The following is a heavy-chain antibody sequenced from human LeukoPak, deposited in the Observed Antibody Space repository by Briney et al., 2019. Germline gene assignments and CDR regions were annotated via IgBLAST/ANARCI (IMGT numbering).Heavy chain of an antibody. CDR2: LDPYSSDT. D-gene: IGHD3-22*01. V-gene: IGHV1-8*02. CDR3: ANPPDWGSSGPLAFDI. Sequence: GASVKVSCKASGYTFNNYDINWVRQAAGQGLEWMGRLDPYSSDTAYGQNFQGRVTMTRNTSINTAYLELNSLRAEDTAVYYCANPPDWGSSGPLAFDIWGQGTMVTVSS. J-gene: IGHJ3*02. CDR1: GYTFNNYD.